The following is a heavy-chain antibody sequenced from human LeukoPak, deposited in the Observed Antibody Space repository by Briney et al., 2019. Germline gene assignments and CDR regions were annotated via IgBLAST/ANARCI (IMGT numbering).Heavy chain of an antibody. J-gene: IGHJ4*02. D-gene: IGHD2-15*01. Sequence: GGSLRLSCAASGFTFSSYAMSWVRQAPGKGLEWVSAISGSGGSTYYADSVKGRFTISRDNSKNTLYLQMNSLRAEDTAVYYCAKTPVVVVAATGVDYWGQGTLVTVSS. V-gene: IGHV3-23*01. CDR2: ISGSGGST. CDR1: GFTFSSYA. CDR3: AKTPVVVVAATGVDY.